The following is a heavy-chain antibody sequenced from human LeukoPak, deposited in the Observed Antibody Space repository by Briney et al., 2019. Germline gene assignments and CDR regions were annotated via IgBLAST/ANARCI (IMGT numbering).Heavy chain of an antibody. CDR3: ARETRIYYGSGSYYGRSDAFDI. D-gene: IGHD3-10*01. CDR1: GGSISSGGYY. Sequence: SETLSLTCTVSGGSISSGGYYWSWIRQHPGKGLEWIGYIYYSGSTYYNPSLKSRVTISVDTSKNQFSLKLSSVTAADTAVYYCARETRIYYGSGSYYGRSDAFDIWGQGTMVTASS. J-gene: IGHJ3*02. CDR2: IYYSGST. V-gene: IGHV4-31*03.